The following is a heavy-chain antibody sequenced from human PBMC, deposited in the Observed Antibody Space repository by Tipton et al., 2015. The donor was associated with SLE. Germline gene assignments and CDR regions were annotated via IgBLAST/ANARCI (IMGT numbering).Heavy chain of an antibody. J-gene: IGHJ4*02. CDR1: GFTFSSYA. Sequence: SLRLSCAASGFTFSSYAMSWVRQAPGKGLEWVSAISGSGGSTYYADSVKGRFTISRDNSKNTLYLRMNSLRAEDTAVYYCATWSYISGSYYWGQGTLVTVSS. CDR3: ATWSYISGSYY. CDR2: ISGSGGST. D-gene: IGHD1-26*01. V-gene: IGHV3-23*01.